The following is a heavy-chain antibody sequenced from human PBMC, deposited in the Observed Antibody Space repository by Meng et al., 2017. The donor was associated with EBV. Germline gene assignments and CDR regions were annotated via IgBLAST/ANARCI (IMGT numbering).Heavy chain of an antibody. Sequence: QITLKEFGPTLVKPTQTLTLTCTFSGFSLSTSGVGVGWIRQPPGKALEWLALIYWDDDKRYSPSLKSRLTITKDTSKNQVVLTMTNMDPVDTATYYCAHRRDEYSSSWYGWFDPWGQGTLVTVFS. CDR2: IYWDDDK. J-gene: IGHJ5*02. D-gene: IGHD6-13*01. V-gene: IGHV2-5*02. CDR3: AHRRDEYSSSWYGWFDP. CDR1: GFSLSTSGVG.